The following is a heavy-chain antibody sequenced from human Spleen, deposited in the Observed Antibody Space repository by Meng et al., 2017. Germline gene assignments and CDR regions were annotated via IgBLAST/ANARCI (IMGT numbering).Heavy chain of an antibody. V-gene: IGHV6-1*01. Sequence: QVQLQLSGPGVVKPSQTLSPTCPISGDSVSTTSAPWNWIRQSPTRGLEWLGRTYYRSKWFSGYSLSVKSRMTVNPDASNNQFSLQLNSVTPEDTAVYYCARLASDTPFDYWGQGTLVTVSS. D-gene: IGHD2-2*02. CDR2: TYYRSKWFS. CDR1: GDSVSTTSAP. CDR3: ARLASDTPFDY. J-gene: IGHJ4*02.